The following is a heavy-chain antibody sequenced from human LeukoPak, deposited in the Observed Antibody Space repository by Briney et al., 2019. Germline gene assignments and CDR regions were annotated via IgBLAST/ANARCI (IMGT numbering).Heavy chain of an antibody. CDR2: IIPILGIA. CDR3: ARYSSGRPYYYYGMDV. J-gene: IGHJ6*02. D-gene: IGHD6-19*01. Sequence: GSSVKVSCKASGGTFSSYAISWVRQAPGQGLEWMGRIIPILGIANYAQKFQGRVTITADKSTSTAYMELSSLRSEDTAVYYCARYSSGRPYYYYGMDVWGQGTTATVSS. V-gene: IGHV1-69*04. CDR1: GGTFSSYA.